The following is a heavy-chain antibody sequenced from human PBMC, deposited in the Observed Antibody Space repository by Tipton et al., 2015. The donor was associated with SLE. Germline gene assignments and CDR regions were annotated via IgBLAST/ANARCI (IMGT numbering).Heavy chain of an antibody. D-gene: IGHD2-2*01. CDR1: GGSFSGYY. CDR2: INHSGST. CDR3: AIFPYCSSTSCFSNWFDP. Sequence: TLSLTCAVYGGSFSGYYWSWIRQPPGKGLEWIGEINHSGSTYYNPSLKSRVTISVDTSKNQFSLKLSSVTAADTAVYYCAIFPYCSSTSCFSNWFDPWGQGTLVTVSS. J-gene: IGHJ5*02. V-gene: IGHV4-34*01.